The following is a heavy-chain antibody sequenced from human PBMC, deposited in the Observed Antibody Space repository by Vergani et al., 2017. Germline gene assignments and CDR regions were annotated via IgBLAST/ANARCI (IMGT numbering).Heavy chain of an antibody. CDR2: VISKKDGGRA. D-gene: IGHD5-24*01. V-gene: IGHV3-15*01. Sequence: EVQLVESGGGLLKPGDHVRLSCAVSGLNFNDAWMTLVRQAPGKGLEWLGRVISKKDGGRADYSPHVKGTITISRDESKSTIYLDMNSLRIEDTATYYCSTYNVGASFSWVPGTRVTVSS. CDR1: GLNFNDAW. CDR3: STYNVGASFS. J-gene: IGHJ4*02.